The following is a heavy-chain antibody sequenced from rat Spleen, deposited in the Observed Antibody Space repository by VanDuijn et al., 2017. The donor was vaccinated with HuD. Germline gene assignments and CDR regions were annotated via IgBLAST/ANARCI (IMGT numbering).Heavy chain of an antibody. CDR2: INSAGST. Sequence: EVQLQESGPGLVKPSQSLSLTCSVTGYSITSGYGWNWIRKFPGNKLEWMGYINSAGSTNYNPPLKSRISITRDTSKNQFFLQLNSVTTEDTATYYCARSDGVHYYLPFADWGQGTLVTASS. D-gene: IGHD1-1*01. CDR3: ARSDGVHYYLPFAD. CDR1: GYSITSGYG. J-gene: IGHJ3*01. V-gene: IGHV3-3*01.